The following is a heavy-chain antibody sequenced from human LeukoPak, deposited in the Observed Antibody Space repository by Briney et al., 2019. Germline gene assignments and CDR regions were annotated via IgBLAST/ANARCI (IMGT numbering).Heavy chain of an antibody. CDR3: ARADIVVVPGPFDP. D-gene: IGHD2-2*01. Sequence: SVNLSCKASGGTFSSYAISCVRQAPGHGLESMGGIIPIFGTANYAQKFQGRVTITTDESTSTAYMELSSLRSEDTAVYYCARADIVVVPGPFDPWGQGTLVTVSS. V-gene: IGHV1-69*05. J-gene: IGHJ5*02. CDR1: GGTFSSYA. CDR2: IIPIFGTA.